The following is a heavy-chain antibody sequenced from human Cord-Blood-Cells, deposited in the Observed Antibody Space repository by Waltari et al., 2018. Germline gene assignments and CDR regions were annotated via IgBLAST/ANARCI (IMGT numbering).Heavy chain of an antibody. V-gene: IGHV4-4*07. CDR2: IYTSVSA. J-gene: IGHJ5*02. CDR3: ASDSDSSSWYWFDP. Sequence: QVQLQESGPGLVKPSETLSLTCTVSGGSISSHYWSWIRQPAGKGLEWFGRIYTSVSANSTPSLKRRDTMSVDTSKNQFSLRLSSVTAADTAVYYCASDSDSSSWYWFDPWGQGTLVTVSS. D-gene: IGHD6-13*01. CDR1: GGSISSHY.